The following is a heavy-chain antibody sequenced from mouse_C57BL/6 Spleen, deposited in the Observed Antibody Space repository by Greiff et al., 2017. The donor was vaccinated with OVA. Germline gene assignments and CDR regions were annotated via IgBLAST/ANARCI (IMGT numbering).Heavy chain of an antibody. Sequence: EVKLQESGPGLVKPSQSLSLTCSVTGYSITSGYYWNWIRQFPGNKLEWMGYISYDGRNNYNPSLKNRISITRDTSKNQFFLKLNSVTTEDTATYDCARKGTGTSDWGQGTTLTVSS. V-gene: IGHV3-6*01. CDR3: ARKGTGTSD. CDR1: GYSITSGYY. J-gene: IGHJ2*01. D-gene: IGHD4-1*01. CDR2: ISYDGRN.